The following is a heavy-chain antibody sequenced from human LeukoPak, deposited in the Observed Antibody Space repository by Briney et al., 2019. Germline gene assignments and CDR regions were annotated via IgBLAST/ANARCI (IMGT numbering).Heavy chain of an antibody. J-gene: IGHJ4*02. D-gene: IGHD3-10*01. CDR2: IYTSGST. Sequence: PSETLSLTCIVSGGSISSYYWSWTRQPAGKGLEWIGRIYTSGSTNYNPSPKSRVTMSVDTSKNQFSLKLSSVTAADTAVYYCAREGELLKGFDYWGQGTLVTVSS. CDR3: AREGELLKGFDY. CDR1: GGSISSYY. V-gene: IGHV4-4*07.